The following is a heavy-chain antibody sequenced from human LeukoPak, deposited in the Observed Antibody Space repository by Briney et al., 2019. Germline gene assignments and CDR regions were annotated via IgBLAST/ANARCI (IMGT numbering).Heavy chain of an antibody. CDR2: IIPIFGTA. Sequence: SVKVSCKASGGTFSSYAISWVRQAPGQGLEWMGGIIPIFGTANYAQKFQGRVTITADESTSTAYMELSSLRSEDTAVYYCASRGGGYNRWAFDIWGQGTMVTVSS. V-gene: IGHV1-69*01. J-gene: IGHJ3*02. CDR3: ASRGGGYNRWAFDI. D-gene: IGHD5-24*01. CDR1: GGTFSSYA.